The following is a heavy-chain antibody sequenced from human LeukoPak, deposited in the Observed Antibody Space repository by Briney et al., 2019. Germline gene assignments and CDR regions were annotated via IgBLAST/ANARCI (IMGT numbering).Heavy chain of an antibody. CDR3: AASENSYYDSSGSLGY. CDR1: GFTFTSSA. Sequence: SVKVSGKASGFTFTSSAMQWVRQARGQRLEWIGWIVVGSGNTNYAQKFQERVTITRDMSTSTAYMELSSLRSEDTAVYYCAASENSYYDSSGSLGYWGQGTLVTVSS. D-gene: IGHD3-22*01. V-gene: IGHV1-58*02. CDR2: IVVGSGNT. J-gene: IGHJ4*02.